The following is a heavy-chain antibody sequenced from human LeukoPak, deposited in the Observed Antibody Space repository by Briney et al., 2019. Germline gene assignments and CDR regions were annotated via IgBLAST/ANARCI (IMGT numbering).Heavy chain of an antibody. CDR3: ARVSRDGYYYYYYMDV. CDR2: IKQDGSEK. J-gene: IGHJ6*03. D-gene: IGHD5-24*01. Sequence: GGSLRLSCAASGFTFSSYWMSWVRQAPGKGLEGVANIKQDGSEKYYVDSVKGRFTISRDNAKNSLYLQMNSLRAEDTAVYYCARVSRDGYYYYYYMDVWGKGTTVTVSS. V-gene: IGHV3-7*01. CDR1: GFTFSSYW.